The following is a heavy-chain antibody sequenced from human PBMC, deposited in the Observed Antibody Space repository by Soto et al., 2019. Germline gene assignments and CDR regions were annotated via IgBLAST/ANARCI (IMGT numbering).Heavy chain of an antibody. CDR1: GFSFSSCA. CDR2: VSHDGGNK. D-gene: IGHD6-19*01. V-gene: IGHV3-30-3*01. Sequence: GGSLRLSCAASGFSFSSCAMHWVRQAPGKGLEWVAVVSHDGGNKYYADSVEGRVTISRDNSINTVYLQMNSLRAEDTAVYYCARVSIAVAGIAYYFDYWGQGTLVTVSS. J-gene: IGHJ4*02. CDR3: ARVSIAVAGIAYYFDY.